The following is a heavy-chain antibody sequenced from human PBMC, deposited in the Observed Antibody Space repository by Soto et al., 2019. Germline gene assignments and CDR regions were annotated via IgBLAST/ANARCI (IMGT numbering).Heavy chain of an antibody. J-gene: IGHJ4*02. D-gene: IGHD2-2*01. V-gene: IGHV1-18*01. CDR1: GYTFTYYR. Sequence: ASVKVSCKTSGYTFTYYRIAWVRQAPGQGLEWMGWISADSGNTNYAQKLQGRVTMTTDTSTTTAYMALRSLRSGDTAVYYCATLYCSSASCQLDYWGQGTLVTISS. CDR2: ISADSGNT. CDR3: ATLYCSSASCQLDY.